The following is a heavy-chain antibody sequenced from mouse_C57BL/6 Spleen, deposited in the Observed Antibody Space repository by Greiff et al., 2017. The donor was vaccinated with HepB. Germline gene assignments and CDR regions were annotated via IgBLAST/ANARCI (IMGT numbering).Heavy chain of an antibody. V-gene: IGHV1-52*01. CDR1: GYTFTSYW. CDR2: IDPSDSET. Sequence: QVQLQQPGAELVRPGSSVKLSCKASGYTFTSYWMHWVKQRPIQGLEWIGNIDPSDSETHYNQKFKDKATLTVDKSSSTAYMQLSSLTSEDSAVYYCARALYGSSSYWYFDVWGTGTTVTVSS. D-gene: IGHD1-1*01. J-gene: IGHJ1*03. CDR3: ARALYGSSSYWYFDV.